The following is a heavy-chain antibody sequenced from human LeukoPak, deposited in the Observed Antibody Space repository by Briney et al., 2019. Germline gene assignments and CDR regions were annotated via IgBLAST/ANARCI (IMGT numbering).Heavy chain of an antibody. CDR1: GFTFSSYA. CDR2: ILDSGYST. CDR3: AKLGGHPLHNYVGV. Sequence: GRSLRLSCAASGFTFSSYAMSWVRQAPGKGLEWVSGILDSGYSTYYANSVKGRFTISRDNSNNTLYLQMNSLRAEDTAVYYCAKLGGHPLHNYVGVWGKGTTVAVSS. J-gene: IGHJ6*03. D-gene: IGHD3-16*01. V-gene: IGHV3-23*01.